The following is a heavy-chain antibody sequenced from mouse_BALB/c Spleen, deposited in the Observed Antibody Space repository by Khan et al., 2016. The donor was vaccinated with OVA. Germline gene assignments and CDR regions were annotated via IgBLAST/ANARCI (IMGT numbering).Heavy chain of an antibody. V-gene: IGHV1-7*01. Sequence: QVQLQQSGAELAKPGASVKMSCKASGYTFTNYWMHWVKQRPGQGLEWIGYVNPSTGYTEYNQKFKDKATLTADKSSSTAYMQLSRLTAEDSAVYYCVNHGSSSAWFTYWGQGTLVTVSA. J-gene: IGHJ3*01. CDR1: GYTFTNYW. CDR3: VNHGSSSAWFTY. D-gene: IGHD1-1*01. CDR2: VNPSTGYT.